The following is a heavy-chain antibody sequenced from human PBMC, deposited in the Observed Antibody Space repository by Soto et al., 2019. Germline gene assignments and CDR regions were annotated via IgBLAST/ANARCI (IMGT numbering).Heavy chain of an antibody. CDR2: MNPNSGNT. CDR1: GYTFTSYD. CDR3: ARDGVVVPAAMESLDY. J-gene: IGHJ4*02. D-gene: IGHD2-2*01. Sequence: GASVKVSCKASGYTFTSYDINWVRQATGQGLEWVGWMNPNSGNTGYAQKFQGRVTMTRNTSMSTAYMELGSLRSEDTAVYYCARDGVVVPAAMESLDYWGQGTQVTVSS. V-gene: IGHV1-8*01.